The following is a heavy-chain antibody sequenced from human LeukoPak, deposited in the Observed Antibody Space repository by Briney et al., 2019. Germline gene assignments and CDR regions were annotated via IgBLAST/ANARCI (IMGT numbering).Heavy chain of an antibody. CDR1: GFTVSSNY. J-gene: IGHJ4*02. D-gene: IGHD3-10*01. Sequence: GGSLRLSCAASGFTVSSNYMSWVRQAPGKGLEWVSVIYSGGSTYYADSVKGRFTISRDNAKNTLYLQMNSLRAEDTAVYYCARDFVWFGEKEGFDYWGQGTLVTVSS. V-gene: IGHV3-66*01. CDR3: ARDFVWFGEKEGFDY. CDR2: IYSGGST.